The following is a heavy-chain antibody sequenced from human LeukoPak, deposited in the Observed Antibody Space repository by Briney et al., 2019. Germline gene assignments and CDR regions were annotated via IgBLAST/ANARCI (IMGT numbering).Heavy chain of an antibody. Sequence: KPSETLSLTCTVSGGSISGYYWSWIRQPAGKGLEWIGRIYTSGSTNYNPSLKSRVTMSVDTSKDQFSLKLSSVTAADTAVYYCARVNRFRSSSIFGYWGQGTLVTVSS. CDR1: GGSISGYY. J-gene: IGHJ4*02. D-gene: IGHD6-6*01. CDR2: IYTSGST. CDR3: ARVNRFRSSSIFGY. V-gene: IGHV4-4*07.